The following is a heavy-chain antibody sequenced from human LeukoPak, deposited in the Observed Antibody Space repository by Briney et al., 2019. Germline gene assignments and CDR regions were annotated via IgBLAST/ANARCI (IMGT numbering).Heavy chain of an antibody. D-gene: IGHD3-22*01. V-gene: IGHV4-59*01. Sequence: SETLSLTCTVSGGSISSYYWSWIRQPPGKGLEWIGYIYYSGSTNYNPSLKSRVTISVATSENQVSLNLRSVTAAGTAVYYCARYSSGYYSVFDYWGPGTLVTVSS. CDR1: GGSISSYY. CDR3: ARYSSGYYSVFDY. CDR2: IYYSGST. J-gene: IGHJ4*02.